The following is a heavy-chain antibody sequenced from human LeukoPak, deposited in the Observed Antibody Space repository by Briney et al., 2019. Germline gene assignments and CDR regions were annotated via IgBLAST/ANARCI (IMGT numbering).Heavy chain of an antibody. V-gene: IGHV1-2*04. CDR2: INPNSGGT. CDR1: RYTFTGYY. J-gene: IGHJ6*02. Sequence: ASVKVSCKASRYTFTGYYMHWVRQAPGQGLEWMGWINPNSGGTNYAQKFQGWVTMTRDTSISTAYMELSRLRSDDTAVYYCARAKVGAKSSGIDYYYYGMDVWGQGTTVTVSS. D-gene: IGHD1-26*01. CDR3: ARAKVGAKSSGIDYYYYGMDV.